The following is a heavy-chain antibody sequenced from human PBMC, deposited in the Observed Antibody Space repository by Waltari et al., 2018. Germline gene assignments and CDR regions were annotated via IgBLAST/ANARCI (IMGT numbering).Heavy chain of an antibody. CDR1: GYTFNRYY. J-gene: IGHJ4*02. V-gene: IGHV1-46*02. D-gene: IGHD3-3*01. CDR3: ARDPSGYLAEMDY. CDR2: INPSGGST. Sequence: QVQLVQSGAEVKKPGASVKVSCKAYGYTFNRYYMHWLRQAPGQGLEWMGIINPSGGSTSYAQKCQGRSTMTRDTSTSTVYMELSSLSPEDTAVYYCARDPSGYLAEMDYWGQGTLVTVSS.